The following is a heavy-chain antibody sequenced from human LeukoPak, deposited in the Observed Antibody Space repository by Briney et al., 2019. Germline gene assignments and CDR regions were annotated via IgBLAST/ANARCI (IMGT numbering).Heavy chain of an antibody. V-gene: IGHV4-59*08. J-gene: IGHJ4*02. CDR1: SGSISSYY. CDR2: IYYSGST. Sequence: SETLSLTCTVSSGSISSYYWSWIRQPPGKGLEWIGYIYYSGSTNYNPSLKSRVTISVDTSKNQFSLKLSSVTAADTAVYYCASGDGYNQFDYWGQGTLVTVSS. CDR3: ASGDGYNQFDY. D-gene: IGHD5-24*01.